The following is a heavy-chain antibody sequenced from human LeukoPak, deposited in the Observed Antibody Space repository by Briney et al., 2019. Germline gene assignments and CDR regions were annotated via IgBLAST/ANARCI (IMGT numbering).Heavy chain of an antibody. Sequence: PSETLSLTCTVSGYSISSGYYWGWIRQPPGKGLEWIGSIYHSGRTFYNPSLKSRVTISVDTSKNQFSLKLSSVTAADTAVYYCARVQQLVRGWFDPWGQGTLVTVSS. D-gene: IGHD6-13*01. CDR3: ARVQQLVRGWFDP. CDR1: GYSISSGYY. V-gene: IGHV4-38-2*02. J-gene: IGHJ5*02. CDR2: IYHSGRT.